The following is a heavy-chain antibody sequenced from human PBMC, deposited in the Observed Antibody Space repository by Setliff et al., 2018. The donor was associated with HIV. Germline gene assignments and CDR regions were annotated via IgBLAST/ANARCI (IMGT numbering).Heavy chain of an antibody. J-gene: IGHJ5*02. V-gene: IGHV4-59*11. D-gene: IGHD6-19*01. CDR2: IYYSGST. CDR3: ARQFPPYHSGAHYSDL. CDR1: GGSITPHY. Sequence: SETLSLTCTVSGGSITPHYWSWIQQPPGKGLEWIGLIYYSGSTDYSPSLKSRVTISVDSSKNQFSLKLTSVTAADAAIYYCARQFPPYHSGAHYSDLWSQGTLVTVSS.